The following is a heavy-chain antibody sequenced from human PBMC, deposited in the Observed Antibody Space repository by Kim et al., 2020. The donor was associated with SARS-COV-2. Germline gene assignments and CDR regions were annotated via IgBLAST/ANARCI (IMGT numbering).Heavy chain of an antibody. CDR2: INHRGDT. D-gene: IGHD2-15*01. CDR3: ARMVADPNY. CDR1: GGSFTGYY. Sequence: SETLSLTCTVSGGSFTGYYWSWIRQPPGKGLEWIGEINHRGDTTYNPSLKTRVTISVDTSKSRFSLNLTSVTAADTAVYYCARMVADPNYWGQGTPVAVSS. V-gene: IGHV4-34*01. J-gene: IGHJ4*02.